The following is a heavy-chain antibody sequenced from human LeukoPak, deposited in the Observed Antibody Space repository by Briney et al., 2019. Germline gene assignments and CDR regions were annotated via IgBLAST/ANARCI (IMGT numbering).Heavy chain of an antibody. Sequence: GASVKVSCKASGYTFTCCAIHWVRQAPGQRLEWMGGIIPIFGTANYAQKFQGRVTITADESTSTAYMELSSLRSEDTAVYYCARVDCSSTSCYDYWGQGTLVTVSS. CDR1: GYTFTCCA. CDR2: IIPIFGTA. J-gene: IGHJ4*02. D-gene: IGHD2-2*01. CDR3: ARVDCSSTSCYDY. V-gene: IGHV1-69*13.